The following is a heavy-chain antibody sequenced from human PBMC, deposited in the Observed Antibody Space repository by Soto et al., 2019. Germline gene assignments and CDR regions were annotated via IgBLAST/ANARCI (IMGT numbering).Heavy chain of an antibody. CDR2: INQDGSEK. D-gene: IGHD6-25*01. V-gene: IGHV3-7*01. CDR3: AVLSIAAVVDF. J-gene: IGHJ4*02. Sequence: HPGGSLRLSCAASGFIFSNFWINWVRQAPGKGLERVTSINQDGSEKYYVDSVKGRFTISRDNAKNLLYLQMNSLRAEDTAVYYCAVLSIAAVVDFWGQGTLVTVSS. CDR1: GFIFSNFW.